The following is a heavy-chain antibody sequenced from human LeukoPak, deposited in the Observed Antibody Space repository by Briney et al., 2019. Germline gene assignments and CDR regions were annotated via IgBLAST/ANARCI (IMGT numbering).Heavy chain of an antibody. CDR3: AKLGPEMATITNYFDY. J-gene: IGHJ4*02. CDR2: ISGSGGIK. V-gene: IGHV3-23*01. D-gene: IGHD5-24*01. Sequence: GGSLSFSCTASGFIFSYYVMSWLRQAPGKGLEWVSGISGSGGIKHYPDSVKGRITIARDKTKNALYLHMISMSAEDTALYYCAKLGPEMATITNYFDYWGQGTLVTDSS. CDR1: GFIFSYYV.